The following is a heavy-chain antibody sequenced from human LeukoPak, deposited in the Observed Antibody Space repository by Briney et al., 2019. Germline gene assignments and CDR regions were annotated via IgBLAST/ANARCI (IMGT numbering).Heavy chain of an antibody. CDR3: ARQWLVFGSFDY. CDR2: INHSGST. D-gene: IGHD6-19*01. CDR1: GGSFSGYY. Sequence: NTSETLSLTCAVYGGSFSGYYWSWIRQPPGKGLEWIGEINHSGSTNYNPSLKSRVTISVDTSKNQFSLKLSSVTAADTAVYYCARQWLVFGSFDYWGQGTLVTVSS. V-gene: IGHV4-34*01. J-gene: IGHJ4*02.